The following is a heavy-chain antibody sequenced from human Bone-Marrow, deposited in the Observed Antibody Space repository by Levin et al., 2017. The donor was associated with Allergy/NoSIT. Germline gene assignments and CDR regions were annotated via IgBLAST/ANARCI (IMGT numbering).Heavy chain of an antibody. CDR2: IDPTDSYP. J-gene: IGHJ4*02. D-gene: IGHD2-2*02. Sequence: KVSCKGSGYSFSNYWITWVRQMPGKGLEYMGRIDPTDSYPDYSQSFQGHVTISADKSISTAYLQWSSLQASDTAIYYCAILPVAIAATFSDYWGQGTLVSVSS. CDR1: GYSFSNYW. CDR3: AILPVAIAATFSDY. V-gene: IGHV5-10-1*01.